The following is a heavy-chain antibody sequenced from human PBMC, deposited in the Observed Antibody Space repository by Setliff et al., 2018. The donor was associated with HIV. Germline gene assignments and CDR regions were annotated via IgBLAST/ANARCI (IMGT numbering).Heavy chain of an antibody. Sequence: GASVKVSCKASGYTFTGYYMHWVRQAPGQGLEWMGWINPNSGGTNYAQKFQGWVTMTRDTSISTAYMELSGLRSDDTAVYYCARSQGIVPAAPLWYWGQGTLVTVSS. V-gene: IGHV1-2*04. CDR2: INPNSGGT. D-gene: IGHD2-2*01. CDR3: ARSQGIVPAAPLWY. CDR1: GYTFTGYY. J-gene: IGHJ4*02.